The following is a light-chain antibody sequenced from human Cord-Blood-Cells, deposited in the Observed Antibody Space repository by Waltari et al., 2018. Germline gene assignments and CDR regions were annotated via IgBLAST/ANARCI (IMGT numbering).Light chain of an antibody. CDR2: DAS. V-gene: IGKV1-5*01. J-gene: IGKJ1*01. CDR1: QSISSW. Sequence: DIQMTQSPSTLSASVGDRVTITCRASQSISSWLAWYQQKPRKAPKLLIYDASSLESGVPSRFSGSGSGTEFTLTISSLQPDDFATNVCQQYNSYSWTFGQGTKVEIK. CDR3: QQYNSYSWT.